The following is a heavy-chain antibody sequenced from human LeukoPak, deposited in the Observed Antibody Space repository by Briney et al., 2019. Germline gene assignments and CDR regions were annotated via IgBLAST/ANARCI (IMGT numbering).Heavy chain of an antibody. J-gene: IGHJ6*02. CDR1: GGSISSSSYY. CDR2: IYYSGST. Sequence: PSETLSLTCTVSGGSISSSSYYWGWIRPPPGKGLEWIGSIYYSGSTYYNPSLKSRVTISVDTSKNQFSLKLSSVTAADTAVYYCARQDDILTLDVWGQGTTVTVSS. CDR3: ARQDDILTLDV. V-gene: IGHV4-39*01. D-gene: IGHD3-9*01.